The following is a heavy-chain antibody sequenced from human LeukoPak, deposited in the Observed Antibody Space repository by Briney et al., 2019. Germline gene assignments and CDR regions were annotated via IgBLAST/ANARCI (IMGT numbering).Heavy chain of an antibody. CDR1: GFTFSSYA. CDR2: ISYDGSNK. Sequence: GGSLRLSCAASGFTFSSYAMHWVRQAPGKGLEWVAVISYDGSNKYYADSVKGRFTISRDNSKNTLYLQMNSLRVEDTAVYYCARGARPVLLWFGESPSYFDYWGQGTLVTVSS. CDR3: ARGARPVLLWFGESPSYFDY. V-gene: IGHV3-30*04. J-gene: IGHJ4*02. D-gene: IGHD3-10*01.